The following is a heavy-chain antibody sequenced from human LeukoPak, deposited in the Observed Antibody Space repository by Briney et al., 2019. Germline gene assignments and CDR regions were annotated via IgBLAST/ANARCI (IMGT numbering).Heavy chain of an antibody. D-gene: IGHD6-19*01. Sequence: GGSLRLSCAASGFTFSSCWMHWVRQAPGKGLVWVSRINSDGSSTNYADSVKSRFTISRDNAKNTLYLQMNSLRAEDTAVYYCAGGGSIAVAGYWGQGTLVTVSS. CDR2: INSDGSST. CDR3: AGGGSIAVAGY. J-gene: IGHJ4*02. V-gene: IGHV3-74*01. CDR1: GFTFSSCW.